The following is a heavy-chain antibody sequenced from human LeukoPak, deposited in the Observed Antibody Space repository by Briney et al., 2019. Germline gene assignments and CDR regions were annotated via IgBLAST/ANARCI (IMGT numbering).Heavy chain of an antibody. V-gene: IGHV3-21*01. D-gene: IGHD1-26*01. CDR3: ARDGWGLPPTVHPLQFDY. CDR2: ISSSSSYM. CDR1: GFTFSDYS. Sequence: PGGSLRLSCAASGFTFSDYSMNWVRQAPGKGLEWVSSISSSSSYMKCAESVRGRFTISRDNAKNSLYLHMSSLRAEDTAVYYCARDGWGLPPTVHPLQFDYWGQGTLVTVSS. J-gene: IGHJ4*02.